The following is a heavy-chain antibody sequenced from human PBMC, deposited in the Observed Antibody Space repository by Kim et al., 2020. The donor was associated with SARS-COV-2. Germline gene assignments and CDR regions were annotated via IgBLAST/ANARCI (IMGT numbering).Heavy chain of an antibody. D-gene: IGHD4-17*01. CDR3: ARELYGWFDP. Sequence: YIYYADSVKGRFTISRDNAKNSLYLQMNSLRAEDTAVYYCARELYGWFDPWGQGTLVTVSS. J-gene: IGHJ5*02. V-gene: IGHV3-21*01. CDR2: YI.